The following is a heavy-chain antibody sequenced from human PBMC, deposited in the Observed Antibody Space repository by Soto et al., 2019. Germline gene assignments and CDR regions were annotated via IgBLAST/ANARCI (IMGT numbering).Heavy chain of an antibody. CDR1: GFTFSIYG. J-gene: IGHJ6*02. CDR2: IGGNGGST. CDR3: AKGKEYLGNRPMDV. V-gene: IGHV3-23*01. D-gene: IGHD7-27*01. Sequence: EVQLLESGGGLVQPGGSLRLSCAASGFTFSIYGMSWVRQGPGKGLEWVSAIGGNGGSTSYADSAKGRFTISRDDSKTTLYLQMNSLRVEDTAVYYCAKGKEYLGNRPMDVWGQGTTVTVSS.